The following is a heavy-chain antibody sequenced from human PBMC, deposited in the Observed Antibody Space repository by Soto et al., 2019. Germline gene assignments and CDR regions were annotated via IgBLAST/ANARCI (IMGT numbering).Heavy chain of an antibody. Sequence: PGGSLRLSCAASGFTFSSYWMSWVRQAPGKGLEWVANIKQDGSEKYYVDSVKGRFTISRDNAKNSLYLQMNSLRAEDTAVYYCARGPYGDELSYHRVFDYWGQGTLVTVSS. CDR2: IKQDGSEK. V-gene: IGHV3-7*05. CDR3: ARGPYGDELSYHRVFDY. J-gene: IGHJ4*02. CDR1: GFTFSSYW. D-gene: IGHD4-17*01.